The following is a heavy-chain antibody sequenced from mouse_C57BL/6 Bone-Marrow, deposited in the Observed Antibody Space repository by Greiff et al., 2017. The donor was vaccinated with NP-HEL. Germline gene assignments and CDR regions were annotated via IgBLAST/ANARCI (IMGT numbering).Heavy chain of an antibody. V-gene: IGHV5-4*03. CDR3: ARGDYGSSYGFAY. CDR2: ISDGGSYT. J-gene: IGHJ3*01. Sequence: EVKLVESGGGLVKPGGSLKLSCAASGFTFSSYAMSWVRQTPEKRLEWVATISDGGSYTYYPENVKGRFTISRDNAKNNLYLQMSHLKSEDTAMYYCARGDYGSSYGFAYWGQGTLVTVSA. CDR1: GFTFSSYA. D-gene: IGHD1-1*01.